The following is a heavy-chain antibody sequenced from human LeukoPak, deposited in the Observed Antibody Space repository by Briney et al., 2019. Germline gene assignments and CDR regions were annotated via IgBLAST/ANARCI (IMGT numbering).Heavy chain of an antibody. D-gene: IGHD2-15*01. CDR1: GFTFSSYA. CDR3: AKVELVAATPYYFDY. Sequence: GGSLRLSCAASGFTFSSYAMSWVRQAPGKGLEWVSAISGSGGSTYYADSVKGRFTISRDNSKSTLYLQMNSLRAEDTAVYYCAKVELVAATPYYFDYWGQGTLVTVSS. CDR2: ISGSGGST. J-gene: IGHJ4*02. V-gene: IGHV3-23*01.